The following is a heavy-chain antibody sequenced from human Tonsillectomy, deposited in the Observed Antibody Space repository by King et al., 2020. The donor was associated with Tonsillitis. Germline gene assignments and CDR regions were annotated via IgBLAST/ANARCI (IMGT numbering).Heavy chain of an antibody. Sequence: QLVQSGAEVKKPGSSVKVSCKASGGTFSSYAISWVRQAPGQGLEWMGGIIPIFGTANYAQKFQGRVTITADESTSTAYMELSSLRSEDTAVYYCARDLLVGVVPAATEDNYYYGMDVWGQGTTVTVSS. CDR1: GGTFSSYA. CDR3: ARDLLVGVVPAATEDNYYYGMDV. V-gene: IGHV1-69*01. D-gene: IGHD2-2*01. CDR2: IIPIFGTA. J-gene: IGHJ6*02.